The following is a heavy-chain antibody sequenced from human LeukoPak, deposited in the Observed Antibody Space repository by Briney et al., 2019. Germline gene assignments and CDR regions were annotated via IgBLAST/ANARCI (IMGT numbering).Heavy chain of an antibody. CDR1: GFTFSSYW. CDR3: ARDRGLYGTMVRGVKYAFDY. Sequence: GGSLRLSCAASGFTFSSYWMSWVRQAPGKGLEWVANIKQDGSEKYYVDSVKGRFTISRDNAKNSLYLQMNSLRDEDTAVYYCARDRGLYGTMVRGVKYAFDYWGQGTLVTVSS. J-gene: IGHJ4*02. CDR2: IKQDGSEK. V-gene: IGHV3-7*01. D-gene: IGHD3-10*01.